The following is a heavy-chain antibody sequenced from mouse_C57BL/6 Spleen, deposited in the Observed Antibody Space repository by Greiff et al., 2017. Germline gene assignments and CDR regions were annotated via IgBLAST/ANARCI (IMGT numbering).Heavy chain of an antibody. Sequence: QVQLQQPGAELVMPGASVKLSCKASGYTFTSYWMHWVKQRPGQGLEWIGEIDPSDSYTNYNQKFKGKSTLTVDKSSSTAYMQLSSLTSEDSAVYYCARRLSNWGQGTLVTVSA. CDR2: IDPSDSYT. D-gene: IGHD2-2*01. J-gene: IGHJ3*01. CDR3: ARRLSN. V-gene: IGHV1-69*01. CDR1: GYTFTSYW.